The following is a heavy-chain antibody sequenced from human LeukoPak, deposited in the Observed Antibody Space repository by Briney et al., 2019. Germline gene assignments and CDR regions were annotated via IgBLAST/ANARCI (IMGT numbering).Heavy chain of an antibody. D-gene: IGHD2-2*01. CDR2: LSSSGHYT. CDR3: ARRILSTSWTDSFDI. CDR1: GFTFSDYY. Sequence: GGSLRLSCAASGFTFSDYYISWVRQAPGKGLDWVSYLSSSGHYTHYADSVKGRFTISRDNAKNSLYLQMSSLRAEDTGVYYCARRILSTSWTDSFDIWGQGTMVTVSS. J-gene: IGHJ3*02. V-gene: IGHV3-11*03.